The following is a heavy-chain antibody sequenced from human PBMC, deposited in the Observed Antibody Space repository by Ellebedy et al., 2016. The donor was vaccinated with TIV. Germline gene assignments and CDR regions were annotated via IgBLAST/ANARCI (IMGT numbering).Heavy chain of an antibody. J-gene: IGHJ6*02. CDR3: AAAHYYFYGKDV. CDR2: MKQDGSEI. V-gene: IGHV3-7*01. D-gene: IGHD2-15*01. CDR1: GFTFSSYA. Sequence: GESLKISCAASGFTFSSYAMSWVRQAPGKGLEWVANMKQDGSEIYYVDSVKGRFTISRDNAKNSLYLQMNSLRAEDTAVYYCAAAHYYFYGKDVWGQGTRVTVSS.